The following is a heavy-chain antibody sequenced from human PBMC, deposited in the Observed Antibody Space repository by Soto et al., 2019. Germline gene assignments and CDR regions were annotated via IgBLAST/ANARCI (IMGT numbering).Heavy chain of an antibody. CDR2: IVVGSGNT. J-gene: IGHJ6*02. CDR3: AASLILQWEQYYYYYGMDV. Sequence: PGASVKVSCKASGFTFTSSAVQWVRQARGQRLEWIGWIVVGSGNTNYAQKFQERVTITRDMSTSTAYMELSSLRSEDTAVYYCAASLILQWEQYYYYYGMDVWGQGTTVTVSS. D-gene: IGHD1-26*01. CDR1: GFTFTSSA. V-gene: IGHV1-58*01.